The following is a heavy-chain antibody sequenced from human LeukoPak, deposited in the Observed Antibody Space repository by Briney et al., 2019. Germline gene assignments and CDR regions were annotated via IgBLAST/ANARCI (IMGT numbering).Heavy chain of an antibody. Sequence: PSETLSLTCTVSGGSISGISYYWGLIRQPPGKGLEWIGSIYYSGAAYYNPSLKSRVTVSVDTSNNQFFLKLSPVTAADTAVYYCATGGANFYSFDSWGQGTLVTVSS. CDR3: ATGGANFYSFDS. CDR1: GGSISGISYY. CDR2: IYYSGAA. D-gene: IGHD4/OR15-4a*01. J-gene: IGHJ4*02. V-gene: IGHV4-39*01.